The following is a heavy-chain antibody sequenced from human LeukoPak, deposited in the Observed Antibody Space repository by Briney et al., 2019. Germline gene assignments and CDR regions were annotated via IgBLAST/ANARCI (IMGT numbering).Heavy chain of an antibody. Sequence: GGSLRLSCAASGFTFSSYSMNRVRQAPGKGLEWVSSISSSSSYIYYADSVKGRFTISRDNAKNSLYLQMNSLRAEDTAVYYCARSGKYCGGDCYPAEYFQHWGHGTLVTVSS. D-gene: IGHD2-21*02. J-gene: IGHJ1*01. CDR2: ISSSSSYI. CDR1: GFTFSSYS. V-gene: IGHV3-21*01. CDR3: ARSGKYCGGDCYPAEYFQH.